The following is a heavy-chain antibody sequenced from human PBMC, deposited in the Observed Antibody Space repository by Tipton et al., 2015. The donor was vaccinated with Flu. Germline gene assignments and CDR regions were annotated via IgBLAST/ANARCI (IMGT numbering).Heavy chain of an antibody. D-gene: IGHD2-2*02. J-gene: IGHJ6*02. CDR1: GGSINSDSYY. CDR3: ARPHTPYFYGMDV. CDR2: IYYTGTT. V-gene: IGHV4-39*07. Sequence: TLSLTCTVSGGSINSDSYYWGWIRQTPGKGLQWIGSIYYTGTTSYNPSLQGRVTISADRSKNQFSLEMSSLTAADTAVYYCARPHTPYFYGMDVWGQGTTVNVSS.